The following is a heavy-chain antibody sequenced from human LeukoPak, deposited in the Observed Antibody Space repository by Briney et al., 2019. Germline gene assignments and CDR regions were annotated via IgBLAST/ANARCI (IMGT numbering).Heavy chain of an antibody. V-gene: IGHV1-69*13. CDR3: ARDLGSAYCGGDCYSLYFDY. CDR2: IIPIFGTA. CDR1: GGTFSSYA. Sequence: ASVKVSCKASGGTFSSYAISWVRQAPGQGLEWMGGIIPIFGTANYAQKFQGRVTITADESTSTAYMELGSLRSEDTAVYYCARDLGSAYCGGDCYSLYFDYWGQGTLVTVSS. D-gene: IGHD2-21*02. J-gene: IGHJ4*02.